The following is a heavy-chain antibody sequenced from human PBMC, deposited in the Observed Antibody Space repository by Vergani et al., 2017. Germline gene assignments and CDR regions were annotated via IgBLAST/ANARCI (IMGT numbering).Heavy chain of an antibody. CDR1: GGTFSRYA. J-gene: IGHJ4*02. V-gene: IGHV1-69*12. CDR2: IIPIFGTA. D-gene: IGHD3-9*01. Sequence: QVQLVQSGAEVKKPGSSVKVSCKASGGTFSRYAISWVRQAPGQGLEWMGGIIPIFGTANYAQKFQGRVSITADESTRTAYMELSSLRSEDTAVYYFAREDDILTGYYRWGQGTLVTVSS. CDR3: AREDDILTGYYR.